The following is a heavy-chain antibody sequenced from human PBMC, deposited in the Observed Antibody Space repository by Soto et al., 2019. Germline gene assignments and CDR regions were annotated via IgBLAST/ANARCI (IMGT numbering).Heavy chain of an antibody. V-gene: IGHV5-51*01. CDR1: GYKVSTWHNFTSYW. Sequence: GESLKISCMGSGYKVSTWHNFTSYWIAWVRQMPGEGLEWMGIIYPGDSDTRYSPSFHGQVTISADKSINSVYLQWSRLKASGTATYYCARLAFNSDFLGGYYNAHHYNGRDVWGQGPRVTVSS. CDR3: ARLAFNSDFLGGYYNAHHYNGRDV. D-gene: IGHD3-3*01. CDR2: IYPGDSDT. J-gene: IGHJ6*02.